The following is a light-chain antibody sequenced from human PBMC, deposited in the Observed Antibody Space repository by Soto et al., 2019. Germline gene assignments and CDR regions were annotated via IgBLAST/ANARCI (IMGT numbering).Light chain of an antibody. CDR2: KAS. V-gene: IGKV1-5*03. CDR1: QSISSC. Sequence: DIQMTQSPSTLSSSAGDRVTITCRASQSISSCLAWYQQKPGKAPKLLIYKASSLESGVPSRFSGSGSGTDSTLAISRQPPDDSVTYYCQQNNDTFTFGQGTKLEIK. J-gene: IGKJ1*01. CDR3: QQNNDTFT.